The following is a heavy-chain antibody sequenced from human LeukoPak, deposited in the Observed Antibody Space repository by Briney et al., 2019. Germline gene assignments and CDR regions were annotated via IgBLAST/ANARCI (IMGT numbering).Heavy chain of an antibody. V-gene: IGHV3-7*01. J-gene: IGHJ4*02. Sequence: PGGSLRLSRAASGFTFSSYWMSWVRQAPGKGLEWVANIKQDGNEKYYVDSVKGRFTISRDNAKNSLYLQMNSLRAEDTAVYYCAREGMAAAGSTLDYWGQGTLVTVSS. D-gene: IGHD6-13*01. CDR3: AREGMAAAGSTLDY. CDR2: IKQDGNEK. CDR1: GFTFSSYW.